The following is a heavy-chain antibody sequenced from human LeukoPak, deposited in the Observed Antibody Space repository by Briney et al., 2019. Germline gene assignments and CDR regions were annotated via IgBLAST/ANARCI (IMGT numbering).Heavy chain of an antibody. CDR3: AREGYYDSSGYAFDI. CDR1: GYTFTSYG. J-gene: IGHJ3*02. D-gene: IGHD3-22*01. Sequence: ASVKVSCKASGYTFTSYGISWGRQAPGHGLEWMGWISAYNGYTNYAQKLQGRVTMTTDTSTSTAYMALRSLNSDVEAVDYCAREGYYDSSGYAFDIWGQGTMVTVSS. CDR2: ISAYNGYT. V-gene: IGHV1-18*01.